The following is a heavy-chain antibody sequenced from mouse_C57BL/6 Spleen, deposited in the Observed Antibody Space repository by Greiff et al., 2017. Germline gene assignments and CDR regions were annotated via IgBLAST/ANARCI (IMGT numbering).Heavy chain of an antibody. CDR2: INPNNGGT. Sequence: VQLKQSGPELVKPGASVKMSCKASGYTFTDYNMHWVKQSHGKSLEWIGYINPNNGGTSYNQKFKGKATLTVNKSSSTAYMELRSLTSENSAVYYCARILLRHNAMDYWGQGTSVTVSS. CDR1: GYTFTDYN. D-gene: IGHD2-4*01. CDR3: ARILLRHNAMDY. V-gene: IGHV1-22*01. J-gene: IGHJ4*01.